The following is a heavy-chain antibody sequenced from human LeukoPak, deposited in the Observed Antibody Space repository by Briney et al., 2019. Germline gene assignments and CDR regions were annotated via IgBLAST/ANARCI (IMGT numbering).Heavy chain of an antibody. CDR2: INHSGST. CDR3: ARQDYGEVN. V-gene: IGHV4-34*01. CDR1: GGSFSDYY. J-gene: IGHJ4*02. D-gene: IGHD4-17*01. Sequence: SETLSLTCAVYGGSFSDYYWTWIRQPPGKGLEWIGEINHSGSTNYNPSLKSRVTTSLDASRNQFSLRLSSVTAADTAVYYCARQDYGEVNWGQGTLVIVSS.